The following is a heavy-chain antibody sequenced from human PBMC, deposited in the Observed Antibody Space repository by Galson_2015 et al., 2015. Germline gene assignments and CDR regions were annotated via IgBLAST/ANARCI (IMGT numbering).Heavy chain of an antibody. CDR3: ARAHSSSWYGYYYYYMDV. CDR2: TYYRSKWYN. D-gene: IGHD6-13*01. Sequence: CAISGDSVSSNSAAWNWIRQSPSRGLEWLGRTYYRSKWYNDYAVSVKSRITNNPDTSKNQFSLQLNSVTPEDTAVYYCARAHSSSWYGYYYYYMDVWGKGTTVTVSS. J-gene: IGHJ6*03. V-gene: IGHV6-1*01. CDR1: GDSVSSNSAA.